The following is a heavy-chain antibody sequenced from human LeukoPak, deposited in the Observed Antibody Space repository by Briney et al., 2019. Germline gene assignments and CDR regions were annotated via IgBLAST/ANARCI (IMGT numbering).Heavy chain of an antibody. V-gene: IGHV4-4*02. Sequence: PSETLSLTCAVSGDSTTNGNWWTWVRQPPGKGLEWIGEIHHLGSTNYNPSLKSRVTISVDTSKNLFSLRLSSVTAADTAVYYCARNAYKANYFDFWGQGTLIAVSS. CDR3: ARNAYKANYFDF. D-gene: IGHD5-24*01. CDR1: GDSTTNGNW. J-gene: IGHJ4*02. CDR2: IHHLGST.